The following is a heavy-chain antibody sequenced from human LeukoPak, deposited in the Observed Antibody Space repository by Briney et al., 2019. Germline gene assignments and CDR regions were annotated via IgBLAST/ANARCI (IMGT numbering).Heavy chain of an antibody. J-gene: IGHJ4*02. CDR2: ISGSGGST. CDR3: AKDAPVNIVVIPAVNS. V-gene: IGHV3-23*01. Sequence: GGSLRLSCAASGFTLSSYARSWVRQAPGKGLEWVTTISGSGGSTYYADSVKGRFTISRDNSKNTLYLQMNRLRANATAVYYSAKDAPVNIVVIPAVNSWGQGTLVTVSS. CDR1: GFTLSSYA. D-gene: IGHD2-2*01.